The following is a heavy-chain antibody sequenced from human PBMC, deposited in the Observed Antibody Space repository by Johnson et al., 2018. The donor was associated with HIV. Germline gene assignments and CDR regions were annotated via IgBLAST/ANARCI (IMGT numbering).Heavy chain of an antibody. V-gene: IGHV3-7*03. J-gene: IGHJ3*02. CDR3: ARVGQQSNAFDI. CDR2: IKKDGSEK. Sequence: MLLVESGGVVVQPGGSLRLSCAASGFTFSSYAMYWVRQAPVKGLEWVANIKKDGSEKYYVDSVKGRFTISRDNAKNSLYLQMNSLKTEDTAVYYCARVGQQSNAFDIWGQGTMVTVSS. CDR1: GFTFSSYA. D-gene: IGHD6-13*01.